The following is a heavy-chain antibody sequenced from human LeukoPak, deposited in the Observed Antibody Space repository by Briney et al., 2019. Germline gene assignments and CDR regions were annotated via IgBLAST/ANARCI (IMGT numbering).Heavy chain of an antibody. Sequence: VGSLRLSCAASGLTVNSNYMTWVRQAPGEGPEWGSVVYSGGTTYYADSVKGRFTISRDNSKNTLFLQMNSLRAEDTAVYFCARAPYCGGDCWTFDYWGQGTLVTVSS. CDR2: VYSGGTT. CDR3: ARAPYCGGDCWTFDY. V-gene: IGHV3-53*01. CDR1: GLTVNSNY. D-gene: IGHD2-21*02. J-gene: IGHJ4*02.